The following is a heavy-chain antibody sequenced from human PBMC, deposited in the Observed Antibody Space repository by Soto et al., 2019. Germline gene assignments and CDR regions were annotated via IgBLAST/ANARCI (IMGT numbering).Heavy chain of an antibody. CDR1: GYTFTSYG. CDR3: ARVKTTVTTAVYNWFDP. V-gene: IGHV1-18*01. J-gene: IGHJ5*02. Sequence: ASVKVSCKASGYTFTSYGISWVRQAPGQGLEWMGWISAYNGNTNYAQKLQGRVTMTTDTSTSTAYMELRSLRSDDTAVYYCARVKTTVTTAVYNWFDPWGQGTLVTVSS. CDR2: ISAYNGNT. D-gene: IGHD4-17*01.